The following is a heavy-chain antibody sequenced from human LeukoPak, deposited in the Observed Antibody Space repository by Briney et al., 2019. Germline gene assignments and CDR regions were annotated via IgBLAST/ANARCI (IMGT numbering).Heavy chain of an antibody. D-gene: IGHD1-26*01. CDR2: IYTSGST. Sequence: SETLSLTCNVSGDSISSYYWSWIRQPAGKGLEWIGRIYTSGSTACDPSLRSRVTMSPDTSKNQFSLKLTSVTAADTALYYCARDRVGSTSFDFWGQGTLVIVSS. V-gene: IGHV4-4*07. CDR1: GDSISSYY. CDR3: ARDRVGSTSFDF. J-gene: IGHJ4*02.